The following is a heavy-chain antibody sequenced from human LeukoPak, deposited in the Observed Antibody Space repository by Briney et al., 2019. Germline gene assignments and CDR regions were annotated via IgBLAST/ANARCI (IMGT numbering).Heavy chain of an antibody. V-gene: IGHV6-1*01. CDR2: TYYRSKWIN. CDR1: GDSVSSSSSA. J-gene: IGHJ6*02. CDR3: ASSDWNYVPNYYYYGMDV. Sequence: SQTLSLTCAISGDSVSSSSSAWSWIRQSPSRGLEWLGRTYYRSKWINDHAESVKSRITINPDTSKNEFSLQLNSVTPEDTAVYYCASSDWNYVPNYYYYGMDVWGQGTTVTVSS. D-gene: IGHD1-7*01.